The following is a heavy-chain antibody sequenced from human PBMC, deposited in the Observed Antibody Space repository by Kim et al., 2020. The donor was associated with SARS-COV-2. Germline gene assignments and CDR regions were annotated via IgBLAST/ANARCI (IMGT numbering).Heavy chain of an antibody. D-gene: IGHD3-22*01. CDR2: ISSNGGST. Sequence: GWSLRLSCSASGFTFSSYAMHWVRQAPGKGLEYVSAISSNGGSTYYADSVKGRFTISRDNSKNTLYLQMSSLRAEDTAVYYCVKLTDIFYDSSGSIPSPACDIWGQGKMVTVSS. CDR1: GFTFSSYA. CDR3: VKLTDIFYDSSGSIPSPACDI. V-gene: IGHV3-64D*09. J-gene: IGHJ3*02.